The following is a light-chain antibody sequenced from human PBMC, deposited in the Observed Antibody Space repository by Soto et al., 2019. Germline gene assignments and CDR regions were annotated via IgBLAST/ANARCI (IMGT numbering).Light chain of an antibody. J-gene: IGLJ3*02. CDR2: DVS. Sequence: QSVLTQPRSVSGSPGQSVTISCTGTISNVGAYNYVSWYQQHPGKAPQLIIYDVSKRPSGVPDRFSGSKSGNAASLTISGLQAEDEADDYCCSYAGGYTWVFGGGTNLTVL. CDR3: CSYAGGYTWV. V-gene: IGLV2-11*01. CDR1: ISNVGAYNY.